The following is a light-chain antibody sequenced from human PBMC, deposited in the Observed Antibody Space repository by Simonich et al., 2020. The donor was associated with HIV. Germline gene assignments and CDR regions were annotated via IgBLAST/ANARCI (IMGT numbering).Light chain of an antibody. Sequence: DIVMTQSPDSLAVSLGERATINCTSSQTILYSSNNNNYLAWYQQRPRQPPNLLIYWASTRESGVPDRFSGSGSGTDFTLTINSLQAEDVAFYYCQQYYITPHTFGQGTKVEIK. CDR1: QTILYSSNNNNY. CDR2: WAS. J-gene: IGKJ1*01. V-gene: IGKV4-1*01. CDR3: QQYYITPHT.